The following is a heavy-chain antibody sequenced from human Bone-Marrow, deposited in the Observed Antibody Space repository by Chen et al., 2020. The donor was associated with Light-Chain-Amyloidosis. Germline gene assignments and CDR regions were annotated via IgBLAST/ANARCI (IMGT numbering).Heavy chain of an antibody. D-gene: IGHD5-12*01. CDR1: GYTFPNYW. CDR3: ARRRDGYNFDY. CDR2: IYPDDSDA. V-gene: IGHV5-51*01. J-gene: IGHJ4*02. Sequence: EVQLEQSGPEVKQHGESLKISCKGPGYTFPNYWIGWVRQMPGKGLEWLGVIYPDDSDARYSPSFEGQVTISADKSITTAYLQWRSLKASDTAMYYCARRRDGYNFDYWGQGTLVTVSS.